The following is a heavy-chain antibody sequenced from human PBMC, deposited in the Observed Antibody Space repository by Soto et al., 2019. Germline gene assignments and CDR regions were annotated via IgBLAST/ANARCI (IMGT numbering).Heavy chain of an antibody. CDR1: GGSFSGYY. V-gene: IGHV4-34*01. D-gene: IGHD6-6*01. CDR2: INHSGST. Sequence: PSETLSLTCAVYGGSFSGYYWSWIRQPPGKGLEWIGEINHSGSTNYNPSLKSRVTISVDTSKNQFSLKLSSVTAADTAVYYCARSRIAARPVWSFDLWGRGTLVTLSS. J-gene: IGHJ2*01. CDR3: ARSRIAARPVWSFDL.